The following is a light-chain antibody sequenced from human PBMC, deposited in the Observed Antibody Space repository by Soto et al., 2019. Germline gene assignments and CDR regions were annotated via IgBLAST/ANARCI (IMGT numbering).Light chain of an antibody. CDR1: QSVSTW. V-gene: IGKV1-5*03. CDR2: KAS. J-gene: IGKJ1*01. CDR3: QQYQTYPLT. Sequence: DIQMTQTPSTLSASVGDRVTITCRASQSVSTWLAWYQQRPGRAPQVLMYKASTLESGVPSRFSGSGFGTEFTLIISSLQPDDFATYYCQQYQTYPLTFGQGTKVEI.